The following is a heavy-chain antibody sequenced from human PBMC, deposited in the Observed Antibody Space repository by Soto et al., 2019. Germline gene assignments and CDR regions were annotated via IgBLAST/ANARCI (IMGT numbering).Heavy chain of an antibody. CDR3: AREADFASSGYVLDY. CDR2: VTLNSGTI. V-gene: IGHV3-9*01. D-gene: IGHD3-22*01. Sequence: EVQLVESGGGLVQPGGSLRLSCAVSGFTFHDSAMHWVRQAPGKGLEWVSSVTLNSGTIGYADSVQGRFTVSRDNARNSLYLQMNSLRADDTAVYYCAREADFASSGYVLDYWGQGTLVTVSS. CDR1: GFTFHDSA. J-gene: IGHJ4*02.